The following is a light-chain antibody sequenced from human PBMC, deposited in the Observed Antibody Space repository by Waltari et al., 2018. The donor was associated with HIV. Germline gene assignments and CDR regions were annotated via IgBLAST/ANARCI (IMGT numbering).Light chain of an antibody. CDR2: GAS. CDR1: QTVSDNN. V-gene: IGKV3-20*01. CDR3: QQYDASGRFT. J-gene: IGKJ3*01. Sequence: EIVLTQSPGTLSLSPGERATLSCRASQTVSDNNFAWYQQKPGQVPRLLIYGASSRATGIPDRCSGSGSGTEFTLTISRLVPEDVAVYYCQQYDASGRFTFGHGTRVHIK.